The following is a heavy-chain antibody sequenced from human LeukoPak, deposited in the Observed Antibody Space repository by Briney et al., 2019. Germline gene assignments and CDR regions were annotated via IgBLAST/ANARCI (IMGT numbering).Heavy chain of an antibody. CDR3: ARDRGSYWDGGNDY. CDR2: IWYDGSNK. Sequence: GRSLRLSCAASGFTFSNYGMHWVRQAPGKGLEWVAVIWYDGSNKYYADSVKGRFTISRENSKNTLYLQMNSLRAEDTAVYYCARDRGSYWDGGNDYWGQGTLVTVSS. D-gene: IGHD1-26*01. J-gene: IGHJ4*02. V-gene: IGHV3-33*01. CDR1: GFTFSNYG.